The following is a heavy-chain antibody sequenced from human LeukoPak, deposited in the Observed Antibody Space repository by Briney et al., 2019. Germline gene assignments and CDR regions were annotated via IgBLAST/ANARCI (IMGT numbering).Heavy chain of an antibody. V-gene: IGHV3-53*01. J-gene: IGHJ4*02. CDR3: ARGFRYSTGWKDFDY. CDR2: IYSGGTT. Sequence: GGSLRLSCAASGFTVSSNYMSWVRQAPGKGLEWVSVIYSGGTTYYADSVRGRFTISRDNSKNTLYLQMNGLRAEDTAVYYCARGFRYSTGWKDFDYWGQGTLVTVSS. D-gene: IGHD6-19*01. CDR1: GFTVSSNY.